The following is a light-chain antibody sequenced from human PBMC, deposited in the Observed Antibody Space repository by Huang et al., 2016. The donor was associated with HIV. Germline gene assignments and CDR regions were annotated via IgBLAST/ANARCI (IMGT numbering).Light chain of an antibody. J-gene: IGKJ2*01. Sequence: DIVLTQSPASLSLSPGERAMLSCGASQSVSSIYLAGFQQKPGLTPRLLIYDAAGRAPGIPDRFSGGGSGTDFTLTISRLEPEDFAVYYCQQYGSSSYTFGQGTKLEIK. V-gene: IGKV3D-20*01. CDR3: QQYGSSSYT. CDR2: DAA. CDR1: QSVSSIY.